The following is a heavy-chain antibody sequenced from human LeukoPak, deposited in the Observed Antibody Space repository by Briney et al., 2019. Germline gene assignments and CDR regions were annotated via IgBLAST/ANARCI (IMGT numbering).Heavy chain of an antibody. CDR1: GFTFGDYA. J-gene: IGHJ4*02. D-gene: IGHD3-3*01. CDR2: IRSKAYGGTT. Sequence: PGRSLRLSCTASGFTFGDYAMSWVRQAPGKGLEWVGFIRSKAYGGTTEYAASVKGRFTISRDDSKSIAYLQMNSLKTEDTAVCYCTGRFLEWLLYSDYWGQGTLVTVSS. CDR3: TGRFLEWLLYSDY. V-gene: IGHV3-49*04.